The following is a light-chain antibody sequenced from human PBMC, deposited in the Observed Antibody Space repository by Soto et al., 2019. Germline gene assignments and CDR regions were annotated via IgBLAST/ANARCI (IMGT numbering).Light chain of an antibody. V-gene: IGLV2-8*01. Sequence: QSALTQPPSASGSPGQSVTISCTGTSSDVGGYNYVSWYQQYPGRAPKLMIYEVTKRPSGVPDRFSGSKSGNTASLTVSGLQADEEADYYCSSYSASNSFYFVFGGGTKLTVL. CDR2: EVT. CDR3: SSYSASNSFYFV. J-gene: IGLJ3*02. CDR1: SSDVGGYNY.